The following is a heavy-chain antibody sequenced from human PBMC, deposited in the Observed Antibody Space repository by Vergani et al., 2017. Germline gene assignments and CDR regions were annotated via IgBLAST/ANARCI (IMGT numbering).Heavy chain of an antibody. Sequence: VDLVESGGGVVQPGESLRLSCAASGFSFSSYDMHWVRQAPGKGLEWVAVIQHDGSDKYNADSVKGRFTVSRDNSKNTLYLQMNSLRTEDTAVYYCATFPRYCSGGNCYNWGQGTLVTVSP. CDR3: ATFPRYCSGGNCYN. D-gene: IGHD2-15*01. CDR1: GFSFSSYD. J-gene: IGHJ4*02. V-gene: IGHV3-30*02. CDR2: IQHDGSDK.